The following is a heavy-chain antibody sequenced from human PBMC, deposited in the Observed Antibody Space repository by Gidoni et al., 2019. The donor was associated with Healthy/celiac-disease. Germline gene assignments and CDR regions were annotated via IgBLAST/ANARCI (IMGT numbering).Heavy chain of an antibody. J-gene: IGHJ6*02. Sequence: QVQLVQSGAEVKKPGSSVKVSCKASGGTFSSYAISWVRQAPGQGLEWMGGIIPIFGTANYAQKFQGRVTITADESTSTAYMELSSLRSEDTAVYYCARRTGLGYCSGGSCYLEPGENYYYYGMDVWGQGTTVTVSS. D-gene: IGHD2-15*01. CDR1: GGTFSSYA. CDR2: IIPIFGTA. V-gene: IGHV1-69*01. CDR3: ARRTGLGYCSGGSCYLEPGENYYYYGMDV.